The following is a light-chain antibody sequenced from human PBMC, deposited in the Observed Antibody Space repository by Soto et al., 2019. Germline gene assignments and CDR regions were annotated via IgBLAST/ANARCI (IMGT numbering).Light chain of an antibody. CDR2: AAS. CDR3: QRYDNVPLA. J-gene: IGKJ2*01. CDR1: QGIANY. Sequence: DFQMTQSPSSLSASVGDRVTITCRASQGIANYLAWYQQKPGRAPKLVIYAASTLQSGVPSRFSGSGSGTDFTLTISSLQAEDVAAYSCQRYDNVPLAFGQGTKLEI. V-gene: IGKV1-27*01.